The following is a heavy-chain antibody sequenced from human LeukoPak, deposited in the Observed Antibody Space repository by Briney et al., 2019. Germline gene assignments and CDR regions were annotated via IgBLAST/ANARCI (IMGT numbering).Heavy chain of an antibody. CDR3: ASPYYGSGSYYNVRNNDAFDI. CDR1: GFTFSSYW. CDR2: IKEDGSEK. Sequence: PGGSLRLSCAASGFTFSSYWMSWVRQAPGKGLEWVANIKEDGSEKNYVDSMKGRFTISRDNAKNSLYLQMNSLRAEDTAVYYCASPYYGSGSYYNVRNNDAFDIWGQGTMVTVSS. D-gene: IGHD3-10*01. V-gene: IGHV3-7*01. J-gene: IGHJ3*02.